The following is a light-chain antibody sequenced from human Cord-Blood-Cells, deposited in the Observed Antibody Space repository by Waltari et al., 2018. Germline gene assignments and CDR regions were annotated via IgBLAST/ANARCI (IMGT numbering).Light chain of an antibody. CDR3: SSYTSSSTLVV. CDR2: DVS. J-gene: IGLJ2*01. V-gene: IGLV2-14*01. Sequence: QSALTQPASVSGSPGPSITLSCPGTSRDVGGYNSVSWYQQHPGKAPKLMIYDVSNRPSGVSNRFSGSKSGNTASLTISGLQAEDEADYYCSSYTSSSTLVVFGGGTKLTVL. CDR1: SRDVGGYNS.